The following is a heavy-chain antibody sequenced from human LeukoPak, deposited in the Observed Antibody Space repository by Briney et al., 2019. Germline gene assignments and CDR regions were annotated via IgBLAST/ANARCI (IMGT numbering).Heavy chain of an antibody. V-gene: IGHV3-48*03. CDR1: GFTFSSYE. J-gene: IGHJ2*01. Sequence: GGSLRLSCAASGFTFSSYEMNWVRQAPGKGLEWVSYISSSGSTIYYADSVKGRFTISRDNAKNSLYLRMNSLRAEDTAVYYCARIRIPGWYFDLWGRGTLVTVSS. CDR2: ISSSGSTI. D-gene: IGHD2-2*01. CDR3: ARIRIPGWYFDL.